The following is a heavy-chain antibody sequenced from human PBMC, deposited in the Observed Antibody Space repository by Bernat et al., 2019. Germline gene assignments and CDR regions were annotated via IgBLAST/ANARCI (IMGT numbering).Heavy chain of an antibody. CDR3: ARADTMVRGVIITSIDY. CDR1: GFTFSDYY. J-gene: IGHJ4*02. CDR2: ISSSGSAR. V-gene: IGHV3-11*01. D-gene: IGHD3-10*01. Sequence: QVQMVESGGGLVKPGGSLRLSCAASGFTFSDYYMSWIRQGPGKGLEWVSYISSSGSARYYADSVKGRFTISRDNAKNSLYLQMNSLRGEDTAVYYCARADTMVRGVIITSIDYWGQGTLVTVSS.